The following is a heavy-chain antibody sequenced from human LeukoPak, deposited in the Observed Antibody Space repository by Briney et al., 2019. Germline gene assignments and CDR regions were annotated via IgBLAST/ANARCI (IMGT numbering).Heavy chain of an antibody. CDR2: IYGGGGT. CDR1: GFTFSSYA. D-gene: IGHD4-11*01. V-gene: IGHV3-23*03. CDR3: TRHQYDAFEI. Sequence: AGGSLRLSCAASGFTFSSYAMTWVRQAPGKGLEWVSVIYGGGGTYYADSAKGRFAISRDNSKNTLYLQISSLRAEDTAIYYCTRHQYDAFEIWGQGTMVTVSS. J-gene: IGHJ3*02.